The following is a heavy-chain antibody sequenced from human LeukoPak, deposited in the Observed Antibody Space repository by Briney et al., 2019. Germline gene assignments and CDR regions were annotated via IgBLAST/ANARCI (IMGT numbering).Heavy chain of an antibody. CDR2: FSRSGPDT. CDR1: GFTFGSSA. Sequence: GGSLRLSCAASGFTFGSSAMSWVRQAPGKGPEWVSTFSRSGPDTYTADSVKGRFTIFRDNSKNTLYLQMNSLRAEDTAVYYCAKGSLGSWYYFDYWGQGTLVTVSS. J-gene: IGHJ4*02. V-gene: IGHV3-23*01. D-gene: IGHD6-13*01. CDR3: AKGSLGSWYYFDY.